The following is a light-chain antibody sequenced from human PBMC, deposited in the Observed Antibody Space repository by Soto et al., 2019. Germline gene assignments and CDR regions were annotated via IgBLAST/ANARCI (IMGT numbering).Light chain of an antibody. CDR2: KAS. Sequence: DNQITQSPSTLSASVGDRVTITCRASQRIRSALAWYQYKPGIAPKILIYKASTLQSGVPSRFSGTGYGTDFTLTISSLQPDDFATYYCQQYNDYPLTFGGGTKLEIK. CDR3: QQYNDYPLT. J-gene: IGKJ4*01. CDR1: QRIRSA. V-gene: IGKV1-5*03.